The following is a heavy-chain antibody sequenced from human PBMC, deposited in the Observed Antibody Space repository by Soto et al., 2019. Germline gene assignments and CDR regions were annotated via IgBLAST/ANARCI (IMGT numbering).Heavy chain of an antibody. D-gene: IGHD2-2*01. CDR3: ARSQGSSTSLEIYYYYYYGMDV. CDR1: GGTFSSYA. Sequence: QVQLVQSGAEVKKPGSSVKVPCKASGGTFSSYAISWVRQAPGQGLEWMGGIIPISGTANYAQKFQGRVTITADESTSTAYMELSSLRSEDTALYYCARSQGSSTSLEIYYYYYYGMDVWGQGTTVTVSS. CDR2: IIPISGTA. V-gene: IGHV1-69*01. J-gene: IGHJ6*02.